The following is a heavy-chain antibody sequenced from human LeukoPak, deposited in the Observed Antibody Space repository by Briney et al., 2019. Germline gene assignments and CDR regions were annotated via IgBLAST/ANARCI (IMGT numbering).Heavy chain of an antibody. CDR2: IYSGGNT. J-gene: IGHJ4*02. D-gene: IGHD5-24*01. Sequence: SETLSLTCTVSGDSISSSNYYWGWIRQPPGKGLEWIGNIYSGGNTYYTPSLKSRVTISVDTSKNQFSLKLRSVTAADTAVYYCARRDGYNYLSYWGQGTLVTVSS. CDR3: ARRDGYNYLSY. CDR1: GDSISSSNYY. V-gene: IGHV4-39*01.